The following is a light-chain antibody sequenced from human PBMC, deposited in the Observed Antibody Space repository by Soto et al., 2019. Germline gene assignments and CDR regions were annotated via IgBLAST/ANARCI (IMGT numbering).Light chain of an antibody. Sequence: QSVLTQPRSVSGSPGQSVAISCTGTSSDVGAYNYVSWYQQHPGKAPKLMIYDVNKRPSGVPDRFSGSKSGNTASLTISGLQADDEGDYYCCSYAGSFILVFGGGTKLTVL. CDR2: DVN. J-gene: IGLJ2*01. CDR3: CSYAGSFILV. CDR1: SSDVGAYNY. V-gene: IGLV2-11*01.